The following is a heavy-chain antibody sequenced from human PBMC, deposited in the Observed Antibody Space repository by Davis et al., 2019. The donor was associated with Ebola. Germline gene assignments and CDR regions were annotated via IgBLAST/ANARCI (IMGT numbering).Heavy chain of an antibody. Sequence: ASVKVSCKVSGYTLTELSMHWVRQAPGKGLEWMGGFDPEDGETIYAQKFQGRVTMTEDTSTDTAYMELSSLRSEDTAVYYCATNAIQSYQTLAFDYWGQGTLVTVSS. D-gene: IGHD1-26*01. CDR3: ATNAIQSYQTLAFDY. CDR2: FDPEDGET. V-gene: IGHV1-24*01. CDR1: GYTLTELS. J-gene: IGHJ4*02.